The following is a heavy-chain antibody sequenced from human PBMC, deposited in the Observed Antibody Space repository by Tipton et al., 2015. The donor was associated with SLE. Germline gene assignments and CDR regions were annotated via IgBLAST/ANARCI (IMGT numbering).Heavy chain of an antibody. CDR3: VSLRTEYYYGSRADY. CDR1: GGSFSGYY. Sequence: TLSLTCAVYGGSFSGYYWSWIRQPPGKGLEWIGEINHSGSTNYNPSLKSRVTISVDTSKNQFSLKLSSVTAADTAVYYCVSLRTEYYYGSRADYWGQGTLVTVSS. CDR2: INHSGST. J-gene: IGHJ4*02. V-gene: IGHV4-34*01. D-gene: IGHD3-10*01.